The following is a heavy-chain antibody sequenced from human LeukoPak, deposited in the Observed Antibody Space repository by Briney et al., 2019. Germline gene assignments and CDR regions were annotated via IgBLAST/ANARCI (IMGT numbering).Heavy chain of an antibody. CDR3: SLEGSSWYRYFQH. V-gene: IGHV3-7*05. J-gene: IGHJ1*01. D-gene: IGHD6-13*01. CDR2: IKQDGSEK. Sequence: GGSLRLSCAASGFTFSSYWMSWVRQAPGKGLEWVANIKQDGSEKYYVDSVKGRFTISRDNAKNSLYLQMNSLRAEDTAVYYFSLEGSSWYRYFQHWGQGTLVTVSS. CDR1: GFTFSSYW.